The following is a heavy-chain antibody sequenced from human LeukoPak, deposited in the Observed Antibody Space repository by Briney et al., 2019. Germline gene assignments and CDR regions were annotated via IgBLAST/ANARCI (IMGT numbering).Heavy chain of an antibody. V-gene: IGHV3-11*04. CDR1: GFTFSDYY. CDR3: ARVHSGYSSSWYGGGYYYHYYKDV. J-gene: IGHJ6*03. CDR2: ISSSGSTI. Sequence: GGSLRLSCAASGFTFSDYYMSWIRQAPGKGLEWVSYISSSGSTIYYADSVKGRFTISRDNAKNSLYLQMNSLRAEDTAVYYCARVHSGYSSSWYGGGYYYHYYKDVWGKGTTITVSS. D-gene: IGHD6-13*01.